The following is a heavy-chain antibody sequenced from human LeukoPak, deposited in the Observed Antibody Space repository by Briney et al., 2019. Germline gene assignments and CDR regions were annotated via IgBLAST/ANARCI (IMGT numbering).Heavy chain of an antibody. D-gene: IGHD3-10*01. CDR2: ISGSGAST. Sequence: GGSLRLSCAASGVTFSSYAMSWVRQAPGKGLEWVSVISGSGASTYYADSVKGRFTISRDNSKNTLYLQMNSLRAEDTAVYYCAKVRFGVTARYYFDYWGQGTLVTVSS. CDR3: AKVRFGVTARYYFDY. V-gene: IGHV3-23*01. CDR1: GVTFSSYA. J-gene: IGHJ4*02.